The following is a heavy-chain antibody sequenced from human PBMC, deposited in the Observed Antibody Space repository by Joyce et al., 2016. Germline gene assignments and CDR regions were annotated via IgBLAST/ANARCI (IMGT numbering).Heavy chain of an antibody. CDR2: LSDSGGRT. CDR1: GFTFKCYA. Sequence: EVQLLESGGGLVQPGGSLRLSCVASGFTFKCYAMGWVGQAPGKGRGWISALSDSGGRTFYTASVKGRFTISRDNSKNMLYLQMSGLTADDTAKYYCAKGKWGYCFGGSCYPDSWGQGTLVVVSS. CDR3: AKGKWGYCFGGSCYPDS. V-gene: IGHV3-23*01. D-gene: IGHD2-15*01. J-gene: IGHJ5*01.